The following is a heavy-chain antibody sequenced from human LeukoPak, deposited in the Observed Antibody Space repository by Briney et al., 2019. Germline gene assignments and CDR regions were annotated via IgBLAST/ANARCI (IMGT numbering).Heavy chain of an antibody. CDR2: IKEDGSEK. CDR1: GFTFSSYG. J-gene: IGHJ4*02. V-gene: IGHV3-7*01. CDR3: ARDKVVGASRFEY. Sequence: PGGSLRLSCAASGFTFSSYGMSWVRQVPGKGLEWMANIKEDGSEKNYVDSVKGRFTISRDTAKNLVYLQLNSLRVEDTAVYYCARDKVVGASRFEYWGQGTQVMVSS. D-gene: IGHD1-26*01.